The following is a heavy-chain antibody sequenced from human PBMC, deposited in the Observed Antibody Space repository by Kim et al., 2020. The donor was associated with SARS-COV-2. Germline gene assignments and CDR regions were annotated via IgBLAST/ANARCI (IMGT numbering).Heavy chain of an antibody. J-gene: IGHJ3*02. V-gene: IGHV3-48*04. CDR3: VRVNYWVFDI. CDR2: ISGTGTIT. Sequence: GGSLRLSCATSGFTRSLYSMNWVRQSPGKGLEWVSHISGTGTITKHADSVRGRFTISRDNAKNSLFLQMNGLRAEDTVVYYCVRVNYWVFDIWGQGTIVTVPS. CDR1: GFTRSLYS. D-gene: IGHD2-15*01.